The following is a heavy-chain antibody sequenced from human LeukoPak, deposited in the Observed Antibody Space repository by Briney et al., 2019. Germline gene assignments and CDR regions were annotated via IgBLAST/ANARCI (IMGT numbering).Heavy chain of an antibody. Sequence: SQTLSLTCTVSGGSISSGDYYWSWIRQPPGKGLEWIGYIYYSGSTNYNPSLKSRVTISVDTSKNQFSLKLSSVTAADTAVYYCASTTVITRIDYWGQGTLVTVSS. D-gene: IGHD4-17*01. V-gene: IGHV4-61*08. CDR3: ASTTVITRIDY. CDR2: IYYSGST. CDR1: GGSISSGDYY. J-gene: IGHJ4*02.